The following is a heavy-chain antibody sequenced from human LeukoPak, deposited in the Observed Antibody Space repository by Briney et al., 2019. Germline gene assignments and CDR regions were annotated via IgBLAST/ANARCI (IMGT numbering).Heavy chain of an antibody. V-gene: IGHV3-7*04. CDR3: ARGYGLDV. CDR2: IKKDGSEK. CDR1: GFSFSGDW. Sequence: GGSLRLSCAASGFSFSGDWMTWARQAPGKGLEWVANIKKDGSEKYYVDSVKGRFTISRDNSKNSLYLQMHSLRVEDTALYYCARGYGLDVWGQGTTVTVSS. J-gene: IGHJ6*02.